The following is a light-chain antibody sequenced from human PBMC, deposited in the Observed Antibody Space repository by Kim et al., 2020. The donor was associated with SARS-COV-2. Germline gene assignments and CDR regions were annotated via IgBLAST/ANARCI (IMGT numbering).Light chain of an antibody. Sequence: SSELTQDPAVSVALGQTVRITCQGDSLRDYYGSWYQQKPGQAPGVVIYGKNIRPSGIPDRFSGSNSGDTTSLTITGAQAEDEADYFCSCRDSSGNHWVFGGGTKLTVL. CDR2: GKN. V-gene: IGLV3-19*01. J-gene: IGLJ3*02. CDR3: SCRDSSGNHWV. CDR1: SLRDYY.